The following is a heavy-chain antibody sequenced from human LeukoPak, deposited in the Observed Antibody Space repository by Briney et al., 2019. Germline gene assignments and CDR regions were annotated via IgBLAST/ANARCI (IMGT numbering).Heavy chain of an antibody. V-gene: IGHV4-59*01. CDR2: IYYSGST. J-gene: IGHJ4*02. CDR1: GASISSYY. CDR3: VRPDSSGYNYVD. D-gene: IGHD3-22*01. Sequence: SETLSLTCTVSGASISSYYWSWIRQPPGKGLEWIGYIYYSGSTNYNPSLKSRLTISVDTSKTQFSLKLSSATAADTAVYYCVRPDSSGYNYVDWGQGTLVTVSS.